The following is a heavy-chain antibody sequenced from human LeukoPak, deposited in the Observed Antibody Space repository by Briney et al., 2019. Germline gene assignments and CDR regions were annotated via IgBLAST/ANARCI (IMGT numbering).Heavy chain of an antibody. CDR3: AKVKVVGYSTFDY. J-gene: IGHJ4*02. Sequence: GGSLRLSCAASGFTFSNSAMTWVRQAPGKGLEWVSGFTRNDETTSYADSVKGRFTISRDNSRDTLYLQMNSLTAEDTAVYYCAKVKVVGYSTFDYWGQGTLVTVSP. D-gene: IGHD3-22*01. V-gene: IGHV3-23*01. CDR1: GFTFSNSA. CDR2: FTRNDETT.